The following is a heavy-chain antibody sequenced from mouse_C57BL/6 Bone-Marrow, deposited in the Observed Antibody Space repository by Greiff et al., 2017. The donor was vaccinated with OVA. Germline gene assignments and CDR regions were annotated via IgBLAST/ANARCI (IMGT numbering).Heavy chain of an antibody. Sequence: DVKLQESGPGLVKPSQSLSLTCSVTGYSITSGYYWNWIRQFPGNKLEWMGYISYDGSNNYNPSLKNRISITRDTSKNQFFLKLNSVTTEDTATYYCARLRGGYYAMDYWGQGTSVTVSS. V-gene: IGHV3-6*01. CDR2: ISYDGSN. D-gene: IGHD1-1*01. CDR3: ARLRGGYYAMDY. CDR1: GYSITSGYY. J-gene: IGHJ4*01.